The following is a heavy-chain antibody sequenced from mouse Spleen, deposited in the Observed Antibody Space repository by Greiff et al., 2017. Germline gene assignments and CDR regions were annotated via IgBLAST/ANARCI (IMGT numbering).Heavy chain of an antibody. CDR2: INPGSGGT. D-gene: IGHD2-13*01. J-gene: IGHJ3*01. Sequence: QVQLQQSGAELVRPGTSVKVSCKASGYAFTNYLIEWVKQRPGQGLEWIGVINPGSGGTNYNEKFKGKATLTADKSSSTAYMQLSSLTSEDSAVYFCARRDYWFAYWGQGTLVTVSA. CDR1: GYAFTNYL. CDR3: ARRDYWFAY. V-gene: IGHV1-54*01.